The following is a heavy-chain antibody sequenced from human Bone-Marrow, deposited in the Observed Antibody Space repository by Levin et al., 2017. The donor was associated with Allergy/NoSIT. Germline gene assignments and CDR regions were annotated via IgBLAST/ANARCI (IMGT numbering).Heavy chain of an antibody. D-gene: IGHD6-19*01. CDR3: AKATGWHGYDWFDP. CDR1: GFTFDSYG. CDR2: ISYHGRNK. V-gene: IGHV3-30*18. Sequence: PGGSLRLSCAASGFTFDSYGMHWVRQAPGKGLEWVAVISYHGRNKYYADSVKGRLTISRDNSKSIVYLQMNSLRADDTAVYYCAKATGWHGYDWFDPWGQGTLVTVSS. J-gene: IGHJ5*02.